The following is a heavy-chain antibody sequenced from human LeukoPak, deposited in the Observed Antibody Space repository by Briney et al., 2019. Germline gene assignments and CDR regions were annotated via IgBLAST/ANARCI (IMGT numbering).Heavy chain of an antibody. D-gene: IGHD3-10*01. V-gene: IGHV1-18*01. CDR3: ASGPFGESPLGY. J-gene: IGHJ4*02. CDR2: ISAYNGNT. CDR1: GYTFTSYG. Sequence: ASVKVSCKASGYTFTSYGISWVGQAPGQGLEWMGWISAYNGNTNYAQKLQGRVTMTTDTSTSTAYMELRSLRSDDTAVYYCASGPFGESPLGYWGQGTLVTVSS.